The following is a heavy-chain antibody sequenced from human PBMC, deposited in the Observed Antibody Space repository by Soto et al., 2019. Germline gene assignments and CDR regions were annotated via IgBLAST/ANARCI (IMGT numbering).Heavy chain of an antibody. CDR2: INSNGGSA. CDR1: GLTFSSFT. V-gene: IGHV3-64D*08. J-gene: IGHJ4*02. Sequence: GGSLRLSCSASGLTFSSFTMHWVRQAPGKGLEYVSAINSNGGSANYGDSVKGRFTISRDNPKNTLYLQMSSLSVEDTALYYCVTNSGWSLRDFDYWGQGTLVTVSS. CDR3: VTNSGWSLRDFDY. D-gene: IGHD6-19*01.